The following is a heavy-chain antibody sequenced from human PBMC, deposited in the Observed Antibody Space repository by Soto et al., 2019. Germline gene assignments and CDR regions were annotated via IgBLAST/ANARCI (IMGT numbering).Heavy chain of an antibody. D-gene: IGHD5-12*01. Sequence: GGSLRLSCAASGFTFISFWMIWVRQAPGKGLEWVAIIKQDGSEKYYVDSVKGRFTVSRDNAKKSLYLQMNSLRPEDTAVYYCVRGYSDYTGYFDYWGQGTLVTVSS. CDR2: IKQDGSEK. CDR3: VRGYSDYTGYFDY. CDR1: GFTFISFW. J-gene: IGHJ4*02. V-gene: IGHV3-7*03.